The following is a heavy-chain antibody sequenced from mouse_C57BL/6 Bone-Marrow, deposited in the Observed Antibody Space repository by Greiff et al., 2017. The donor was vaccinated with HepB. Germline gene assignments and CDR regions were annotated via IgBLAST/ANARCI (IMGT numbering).Heavy chain of an antibody. V-gene: IGHV1-82*01. CDR3: ARFPIYYYGSSYGDY. CDR2: IYPGDGDT. CDR1: GYAFSSSW. D-gene: IGHD1-1*01. Sequence: QVQLQQPGPELVKPGASVKISCKASGYAFSSSWMNWVKQRPGKGLEWIGRIYPGDGDTNYNGKFKGKATLTADKSSSTAYMQLSSLTSEDSAVYFCARFPIYYYGSSYGDYWGQGTSVTVSS. J-gene: IGHJ4*01.